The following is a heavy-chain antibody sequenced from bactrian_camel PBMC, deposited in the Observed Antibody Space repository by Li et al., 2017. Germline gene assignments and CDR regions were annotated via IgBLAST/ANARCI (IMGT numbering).Heavy chain of an antibody. D-gene: IGHD2*01. J-gene: IGHJ4*01. CDR3: ATMARGNSFNY. CDR2: INSGSDYI. V-gene: IGHV3S40*01. Sequence: VQLVESGGGLVQPGNSLRVSCAVSGFTSSRAYMSWVRQAPGKGLEWVSNINSGSDYIDYVDSVEGRFTSSRDNAKNTVYLQMNSLRSEDTALYYCATMARGNSFNYWGQGTQVTVS. CDR1: GFTSSRAY.